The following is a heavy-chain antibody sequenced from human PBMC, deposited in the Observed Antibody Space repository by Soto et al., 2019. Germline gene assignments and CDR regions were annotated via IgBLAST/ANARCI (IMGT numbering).Heavy chain of an antibody. CDR1: GYSFTNYW. J-gene: IGHJ6*02. Sequence: GESVKVSCXGSGYSFTNYWIAWVRQMPGKGLEWMGIIYPGDSDTRYNPSFQGQVTMSADKSISTAYLQWKSLKASDTAMYYCARDQTAVPTKILYYFNGMDVWGQGTTVTVSS. CDR3: ARDQTAVPTKILYYFNGMDV. V-gene: IGHV5-51*01. D-gene: IGHD4-17*01. CDR2: IYPGDSDT.